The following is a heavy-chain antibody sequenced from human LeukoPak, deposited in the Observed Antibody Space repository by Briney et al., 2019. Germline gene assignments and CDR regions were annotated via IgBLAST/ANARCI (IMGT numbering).Heavy chain of an antibody. Sequence: GGSLRLSCAASGFAFSSYSVNWVRQAPGKGLEWVSYISSSSSTIYYADSVKGRFTISRDNAKNTLYLQMSSLRAEDTAVYYCARATRGMVYAYNAFDIWGQGTMVTVSS. CDR1: GFAFSSYS. CDR2: ISSSSSTI. J-gene: IGHJ3*02. D-gene: IGHD2-8*01. V-gene: IGHV3-48*01. CDR3: ARATRGMVYAYNAFDI.